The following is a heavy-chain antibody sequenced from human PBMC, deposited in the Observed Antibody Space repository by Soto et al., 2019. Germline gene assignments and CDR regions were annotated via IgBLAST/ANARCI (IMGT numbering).Heavy chain of an antibody. CDR2: ISSASSYI. V-gene: IGHV3-21*02. J-gene: IGHJ4*02. D-gene: IGHD5-18*01. CDR3: ARRSGYAYGSLDH. Sequence: EVQLVESGGGLVKPGGSLRLSCATSGFTFGSYTMNWVRQAPGKGLEWVSCISSASSYIYYADSVQGRFTISRDNSEKSLYLHMNILRAEDTAVYYCARRSGYAYGSLDHWGQGVLVTVSS. CDR1: GFTFGSYT.